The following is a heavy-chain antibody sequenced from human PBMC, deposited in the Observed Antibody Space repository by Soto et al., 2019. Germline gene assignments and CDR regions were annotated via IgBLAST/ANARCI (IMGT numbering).Heavy chain of an antibody. CDR2: IRSKANSYAT. J-gene: IGHJ4*02. CDR3: TTPRSSWYPVFDY. Sequence: QPGGSLRLSCAASGFTFSGSAMHWVRQASGKGLEWVGRIRSKANSYATAYAASVKGRFTVSRDDSKNTAYLQMNSLKTEDTAVYYCTTPRSSWYPVFDYWGQGTLVTVSS. V-gene: IGHV3-73*01. D-gene: IGHD6-13*01. CDR1: GFTFSGSA.